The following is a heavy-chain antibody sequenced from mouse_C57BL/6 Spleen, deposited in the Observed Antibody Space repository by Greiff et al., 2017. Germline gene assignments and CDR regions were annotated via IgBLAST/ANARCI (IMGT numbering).Heavy chain of an antibody. CDR2: IWRGGST. J-gene: IGHJ4*01. CDR1: GFSLTSYG. D-gene: IGHD2-1*01. Sequence: QVQLQQSGPGLVQPSQSLSITCTVSGFSLTSYGVHWVRQSPGKGLEWLGVIWRGGSTDYNAAFMSRLSITKDNSKSQVFFKMNSLQADDTAIYYCAKRGNSYYYAMDYWGQGTSVTVSS. CDR3: AKRGNSYYYAMDY. V-gene: IGHV2-5*01.